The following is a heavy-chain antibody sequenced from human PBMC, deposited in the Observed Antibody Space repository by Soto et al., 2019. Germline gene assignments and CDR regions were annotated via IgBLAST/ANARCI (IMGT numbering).Heavy chain of an antibody. CDR2: IYTSGST. D-gene: IGHD3-16*02. CDR3: ARDRFPAVIPTINYYGMDV. Sequence: SETLSLTCTVSGGPISSYYWSWIRQPAGKGLEWIGRIYTSGSTNYNPSLKSRVTMSVDTSKNQFSLKLSSVTAADTAVYYCARDRFPAVIPTINYYGMDVWGQGTTVTVSS. V-gene: IGHV4-4*07. J-gene: IGHJ6*02. CDR1: GGPISSYY.